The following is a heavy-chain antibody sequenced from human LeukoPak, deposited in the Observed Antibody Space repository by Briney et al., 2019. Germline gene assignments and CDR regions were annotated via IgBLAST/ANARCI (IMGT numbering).Heavy chain of an antibody. CDR3: ARGLVCSSTSCYDDYWEGDNWFDP. Sequence: GGSLRLSCAASGFTFSSYAMHWVRQAPGKGLEWVAVISYDGSNKYYADSVKGRFTISRDNSKNTLYLQMNSLRAEDTAVYYCARGLVCSSTSCYDDYWEGDNWFDPWGQGTLVTVSS. D-gene: IGHD2-2*01. J-gene: IGHJ5*02. CDR1: GFTFSSYA. CDR2: ISYDGSNK. V-gene: IGHV3-30-3*01.